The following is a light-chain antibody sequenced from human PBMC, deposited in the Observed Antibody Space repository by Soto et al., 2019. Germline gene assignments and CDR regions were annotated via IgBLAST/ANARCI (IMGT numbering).Light chain of an antibody. CDR3: CSYAGDSADVV. CDR1: SSDVGSYKL. V-gene: IGLV2-23*01. CDR2: GGN. J-gene: IGLJ2*01. Sequence: QSVLTQPASVSGSPGQSITISCTGTSSDVGSYKLVSWYQQHPDKAPKLIIYGGNKRPSGVSNRFSGSKSGDTASLTISGLQAEDEADYYCCSYAGDSADVVFGGGTKLTVL.